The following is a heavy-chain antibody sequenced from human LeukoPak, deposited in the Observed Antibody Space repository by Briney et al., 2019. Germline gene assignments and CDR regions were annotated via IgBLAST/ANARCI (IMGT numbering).Heavy chain of an antibody. CDR2: ISGSGGST. V-gene: IGHV3-23*01. Sequence: GGSLRLSCAASGFTFSSYAMSWVRQAPGKGLEWVSAISGSGGSTYYADSVKGRFTISRDNSKNMLYLQMNSLRAEDTAVYYCAKDGASMIVVVRYYFDYWGQGTLVTVSS. CDR1: GFTFSSYA. CDR3: AKDGASMIVVVRYYFDY. J-gene: IGHJ4*02. D-gene: IGHD3-22*01.